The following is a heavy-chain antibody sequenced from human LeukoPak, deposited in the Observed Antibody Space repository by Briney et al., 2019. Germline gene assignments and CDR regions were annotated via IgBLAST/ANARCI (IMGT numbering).Heavy chain of an antibody. CDR2: ISSSGSTI. J-gene: IGHJ4*02. CDR1: GFTFRDYY. D-gene: IGHD2-15*01. Sequence: PGGSLRLFCAASGFTFRDYYMSWIRQAPGKGLEGGSYISSSGSTIYYADSVKGRFTISRDNAKNSLYLQMNSLRAEDTAVYYCARAEGLVVVAATIDYWGQGTLVTVSS. CDR3: ARAEGLVVVAATIDY. V-gene: IGHV3-11*04.